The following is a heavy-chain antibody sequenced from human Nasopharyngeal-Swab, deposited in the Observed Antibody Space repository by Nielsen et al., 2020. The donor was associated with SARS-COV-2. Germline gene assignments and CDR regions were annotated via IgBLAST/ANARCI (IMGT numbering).Heavy chain of an antibody. Sequence: GGSLRLSCVASGFSLDDYTMHWVRQAPGKGLEWVSGISWKSGNMGYADSVKGRFTISRDNAKNSVYLQMNSLRPEDTALYYCAKTMVRGDFYYFLDVWGKGTTVTVSS. CDR3: AKTMVRGDFYYFLDV. D-gene: IGHD3-10*01. CDR1: GFSLDDYT. V-gene: IGHV3-9*01. J-gene: IGHJ6*03. CDR2: ISWKSGNM.